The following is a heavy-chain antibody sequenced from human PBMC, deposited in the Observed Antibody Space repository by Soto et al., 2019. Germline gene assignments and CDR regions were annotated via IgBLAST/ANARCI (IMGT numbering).Heavy chain of an antibody. Sequence: KTSETLSLTCTASGGSINTFYWSWVRQPAGKGLEWIGRIFSSGSTSFNPSLESRVAMSVDTSKNHFSLNLSSVTAADMAVYYCAREGSYSAYNFAHGIQLWSFDFWGQGALVTVSS. CDR1: GGSINTFY. CDR3: AREGSYSAYNFAHGIQLWSFDF. V-gene: IGHV4-4*07. J-gene: IGHJ4*02. CDR2: IFSSGST. D-gene: IGHD5-12*01.